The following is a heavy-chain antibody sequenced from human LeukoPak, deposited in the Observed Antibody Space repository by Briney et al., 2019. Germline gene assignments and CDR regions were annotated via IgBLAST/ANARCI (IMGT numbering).Heavy chain of an antibody. CDR1: GYTFTSYD. Sequence: ASVKVSCKASGYTFTSYDINWVRQATGQGLEWMGWMNPNSGNTGYAQKFQGRVTMTRNTSISTAYMELSSLRSEDTAVYYCAREEVYTAGMDVWGQGTTVTVSS. CDR3: AREEVYTAGMDV. V-gene: IGHV1-8*01. CDR2: MNPNSGNT. D-gene: IGHD2-8*01. J-gene: IGHJ6*02.